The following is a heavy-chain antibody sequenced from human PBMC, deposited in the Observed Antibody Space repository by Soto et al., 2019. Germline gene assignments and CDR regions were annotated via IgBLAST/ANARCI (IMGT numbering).Heavy chain of an antibody. CDR3: ARVPETTVTFDY. V-gene: IGHV4-38-2*02. D-gene: IGHD4-4*01. J-gene: IGHJ4*02. CDR2: IYHSGST. CDR1: GYSISSGYY. Sequence: SETLSLTCTVSGYSISSGYYWGWIRQPPGKGLEWIGSIYHSGSTYYNPSLKSRVTISVDTSKNQFSLKLSSVTAADTAVYYCARVPETTVTFDYWGQGTLVTVSS.